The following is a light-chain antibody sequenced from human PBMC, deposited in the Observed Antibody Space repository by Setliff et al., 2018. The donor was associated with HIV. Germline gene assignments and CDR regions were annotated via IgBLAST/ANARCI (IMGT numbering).Light chain of an antibody. CDR1: SSDVGSYDL. CDR2: EVS. Sequence: QSALTQPASVSGSPGQSITISCTGTSSDVGSYDLVSWYQQHPGKAPKVMIYEVSKRPSGVSNRFSGSKSGNTASLTISGLQAEDEADYYCCSYAGSSTFVFGIGTRSPS. V-gene: IGLV2-23*02. CDR3: CSYAGSSTFV. J-gene: IGLJ1*01.